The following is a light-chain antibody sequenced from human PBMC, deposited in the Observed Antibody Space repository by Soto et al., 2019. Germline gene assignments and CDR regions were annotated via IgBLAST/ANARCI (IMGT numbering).Light chain of an antibody. J-gene: IGKJ4*01. Sequence: DIQMTQSPSFLSASVGDKVTITCRATESVSKWLAWYQEKPGNPPRPLIYDASTLESGVPSRFSGSGSGTDFTLTISSLQAEDVAVYYCKQYYSTPVTFGGGTKGDIK. CDR1: ESVSKW. CDR2: DAS. CDR3: KQYYSTPVT. V-gene: IGKV1-5*01.